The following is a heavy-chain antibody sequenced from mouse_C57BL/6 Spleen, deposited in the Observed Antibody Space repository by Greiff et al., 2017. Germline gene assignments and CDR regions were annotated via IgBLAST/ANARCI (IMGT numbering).Heavy chain of an antibody. V-gene: IGHV1-82*01. Sequence: QVQLQQSGPELVKPGASVKISCKASGYAFSSSWMNWVKQRPGKGLEWIGRIYPGDGDTNYNGKFKGKATLTADKSSSTAYMQLSSLTSEDSAVYFCAREYYGSSDWYFDVWGTGTTVTVSS. CDR3: AREYYGSSDWYFDV. J-gene: IGHJ1*03. CDR2: IYPGDGDT. CDR1: GYAFSSSW. D-gene: IGHD1-1*01.